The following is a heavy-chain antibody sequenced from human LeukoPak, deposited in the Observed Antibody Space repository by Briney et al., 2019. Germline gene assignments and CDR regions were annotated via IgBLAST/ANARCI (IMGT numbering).Heavy chain of an antibody. CDR1: GFTLSGYA. CDR3: AKASVTTCSGAYCYPFYN. CDR2: ISVSGNT. D-gene: IGHD2-21*01. Sequence: GGSLRLSCAASGFTLSGYAMSWVRQAPGKGLEWVSAISVSGNTNYADSVKGRVTISRDNSKNTLYLQMNSVSAEDTAVYYCAKASVTTCSGAYCYPFYNWGQGTLVTVSP. J-gene: IGHJ4*02. V-gene: IGHV3-23*01.